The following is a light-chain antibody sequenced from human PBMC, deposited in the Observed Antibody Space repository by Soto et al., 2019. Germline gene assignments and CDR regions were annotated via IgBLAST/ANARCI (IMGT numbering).Light chain of an antibody. CDR1: QSVSSN. J-gene: IGKJ2*01. Sequence: EVVLTQSPATLSVSPGDRAALCCRASQSVSSNLAWYQQKPGQTPRLLIYGASTRATGVPPRFSGSRSGTEFTLTISSLQSEDFAVYYCQQYYNWPPYTFGQGTKVDIK. CDR3: QQYYNWPPYT. V-gene: IGKV3-15*01. CDR2: GAS.